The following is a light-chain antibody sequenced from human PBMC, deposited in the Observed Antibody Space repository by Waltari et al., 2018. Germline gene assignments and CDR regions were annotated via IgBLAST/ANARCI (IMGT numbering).Light chain of an antibody. V-gene: IGLV2-14*03. CDR3: SSYTSSSTLGV. CDR2: DVR. Sequence: QSALTQPASVSGSPGQSITISCIGTSSDVGGYNYVSWYQQHPGKAPKLMIYDVRNRPSGVSNLFSGSKSGNTASLTISGLQAEDEADYYCSSYTSSSTLGVFGGGTKLTVL. J-gene: IGLJ2*01. CDR1: SSDVGGYNY.